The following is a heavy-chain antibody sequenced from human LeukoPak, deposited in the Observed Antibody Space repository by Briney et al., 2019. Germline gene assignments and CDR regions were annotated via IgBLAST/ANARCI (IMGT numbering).Heavy chain of an antibody. D-gene: IGHD3-10*02. Sequence: PGGSLRLSCVGSGFTFGDYGMSWVRQAPGKGLEWVSYISSSGSTIYYADSVKGRFTISRDNAKNSLYLQMNSLRAEDTAVYYCAELGITMIGGVWGKGTTVTISS. CDR3: AELGITMIGGV. CDR1: GFTFGDYG. V-gene: IGHV3-48*03. J-gene: IGHJ6*04. CDR2: ISSSGSTI.